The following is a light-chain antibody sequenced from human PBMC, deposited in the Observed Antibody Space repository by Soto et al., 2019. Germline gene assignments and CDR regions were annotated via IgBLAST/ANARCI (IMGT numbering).Light chain of an antibody. CDR3: QSYDNSLSGSWV. J-gene: IGLJ3*02. Sequence: QAVVTQPPSVSGAPGQKVTISCTGTSSNTGTGYHVHWYQQLPETAPKLLIYGNSNRPSGVPDRFSGSKSGTSASLAITGLQPEDEAVYYCQSYDNSLSGSWVFGGGTKLTVL. CDR1: SSNTGTGYH. CDR2: GNS. V-gene: IGLV1-40*01.